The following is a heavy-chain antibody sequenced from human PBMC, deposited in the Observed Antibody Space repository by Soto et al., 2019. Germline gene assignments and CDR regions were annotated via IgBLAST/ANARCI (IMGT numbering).Heavy chain of an antibody. CDR3: ARGRGYCTGQTCYAVWFDP. D-gene: IGHD2-8*02. Sequence: GGSLRLSCEASGFGFSNYAMNWVRQGPGKGPEWVAGISLTGTHTYYADSVRGRFTVSRDNSKRQLHLQLNSLRVDDTAVYYCARGRGYCTGQTCYAVWFDPWGQGTQVTVSS. CDR1: GFGFSNYA. CDR2: ISLTGTHT. J-gene: IGHJ5*02. V-gene: IGHV3-23*01.